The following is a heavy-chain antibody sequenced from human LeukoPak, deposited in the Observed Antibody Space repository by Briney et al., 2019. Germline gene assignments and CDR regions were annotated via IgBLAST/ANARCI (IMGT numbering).Heavy chain of an antibody. J-gene: IGHJ4*02. Sequence: PGWSLRLSCAASGFTFSSYAMSWVRQAPGKGLEWVSAISGSGGSTYYADSVKGRFTISRDNSKNTLYLQMNSLRAEDTAVYYCAKDGEHSSSWPNYFDYWGQGTLVTVSS. CDR3: AKDGEHSSSWPNYFDY. D-gene: IGHD6-13*01. V-gene: IGHV3-23*01. CDR2: ISGSGGST. CDR1: GFTFSSYA.